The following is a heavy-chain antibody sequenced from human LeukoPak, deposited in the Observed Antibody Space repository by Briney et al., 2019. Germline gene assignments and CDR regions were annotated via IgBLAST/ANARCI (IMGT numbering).Heavy chain of an antibody. Sequence: GGSLILSCAASGFTFSSYAMSWVRQAPGKGLEWVSVISGGGGSTYYADSMKGRFTISRDTSKNTLHLQMSSLRAEDTAVYYCAKGTGDNCYTPLDYWGQGALVTVSS. V-gene: IGHV3-23*01. J-gene: IGHJ4*02. CDR3: AKGTGDNCYTPLDY. D-gene: IGHD2-15*01. CDR1: GFTFSSYA. CDR2: ISGGGGST.